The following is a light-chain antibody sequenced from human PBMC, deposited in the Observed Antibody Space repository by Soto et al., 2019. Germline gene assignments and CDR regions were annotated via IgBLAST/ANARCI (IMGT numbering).Light chain of an antibody. V-gene: IGKV3-15*01. CDR1: QSVSSS. CDR2: GIS. J-gene: IGKJ4*01. CDR3: QQYNNWPLT. Sequence: EIVMTQSPATLSVSPGERATLSCRASQSVSSSLAWYQQKPGQAPRLLIYGISTRATGLPGRFSGSGSGTEFALTISSLQSEDLGVYYCQQYNNWPLTFGGGTKVEIK.